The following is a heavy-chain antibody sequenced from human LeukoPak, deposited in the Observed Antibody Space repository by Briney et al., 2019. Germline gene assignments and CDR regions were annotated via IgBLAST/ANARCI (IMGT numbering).Heavy chain of an antibody. D-gene: IGHD5-12*01. CDR3: AREGAVEMATIDAFDI. CDR2: IYYSGST. V-gene: IGHV4-31*03. Sequence: PSQTLSLTCTVSGGSISSGGYYWSWIRQHPGKGLEWIGNIYYSGSTYYNPSLKSRVTISVDTSKNQFSLKLSSVTAADTAVYYCAREGAVEMATIDAFDIWGQGTMVTVSS. CDR1: GGSISSGGYY. J-gene: IGHJ3*02.